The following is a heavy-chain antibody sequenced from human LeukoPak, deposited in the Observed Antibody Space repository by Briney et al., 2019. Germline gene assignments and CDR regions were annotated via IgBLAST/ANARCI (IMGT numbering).Heavy chain of an antibody. D-gene: IGHD1-26*01. Sequence: WASVKVSCKASGYTFTGYYMHWVRQAPGQGREWMGWINPNSGGTNYAQKFQGRVTMTRDTSISTAYMELSRLRSDDTAVYYCAREVSGMGATTGNWFDPWGQGTLVTVSS. CDR3: AREVSGMGATTGNWFDP. J-gene: IGHJ5*02. CDR2: INPNSGGT. V-gene: IGHV1-2*02. CDR1: GYTFTGYY.